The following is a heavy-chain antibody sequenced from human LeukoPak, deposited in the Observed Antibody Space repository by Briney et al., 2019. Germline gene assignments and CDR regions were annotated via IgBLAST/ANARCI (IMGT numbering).Heavy chain of an antibody. D-gene: IGHD3-22*01. CDR3: VRRVTYSSATFDY. V-gene: IGHV3-64*04. CDR1: GFTFSTSA. J-gene: IGHJ4*02. CDR2: ISSNGGST. Sequence: PGGSLRLSCSASGFTFSTSAMHWVRQAPGKGLEYVSAISSNGGSTYYADSVKGRVTISRDNARDSLYLQMNSLRDEDTALYYCVRRVTYSSATFDYWGPGTLVTVSS.